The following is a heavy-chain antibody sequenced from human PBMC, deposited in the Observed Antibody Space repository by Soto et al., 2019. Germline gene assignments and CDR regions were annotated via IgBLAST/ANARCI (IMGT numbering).Heavy chain of an antibody. CDR3: ARDGQNYGMDV. Sequence: WASVKVSCKASGYTFTSYGISWVRQAPGQGLEWMGWISAYNGNTNYAQKLQGRVTMTTDTSTSTAHMELRSLRSDDTAVYYCARDGQNYGMDVWGQGTTVTVSS. J-gene: IGHJ6*02. V-gene: IGHV1-18*04. CDR1: GYTFTSYG. CDR2: ISAYNGNT.